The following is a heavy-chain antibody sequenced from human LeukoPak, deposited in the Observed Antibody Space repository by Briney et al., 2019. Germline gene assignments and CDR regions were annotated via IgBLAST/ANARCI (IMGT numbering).Heavy chain of an antibody. D-gene: IGHD6-13*01. CDR2: ISYDGSKK. CDR1: GFTFNEYG. CDR3: AKDLAIAAAALEGDYFDY. J-gene: IGHJ4*02. Sequence: GGSLRLSCAASGFTFNEYGMHWVRQAPGKGLEWVAVISYDGSKKYHADSVKGRFTISRDNSKNTLYLQMNSLRAEDTAVYYCAKDLAIAAAALEGDYFDYWGQGTLVTVSS. V-gene: IGHV3-30*18.